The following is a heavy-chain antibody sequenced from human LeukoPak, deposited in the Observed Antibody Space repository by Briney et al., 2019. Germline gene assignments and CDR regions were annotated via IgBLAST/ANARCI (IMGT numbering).Heavy chain of an antibody. CDR2: FDPEDGET. D-gene: IGHD2-2*01. Sequence: GASVKVSCKVSGYTLTELSMHWVRQAPGKGLEWMGGFDPEDGETIYAQKFQGRVTMTEDTSTDTAYMELSSLRSEDTAVYYCARDQAYAYFYYYYMDVWGKGTTVTISS. CDR3: ARDQAYAYFYYYYMDV. J-gene: IGHJ6*03. V-gene: IGHV1-24*01. CDR1: GYTLTELS.